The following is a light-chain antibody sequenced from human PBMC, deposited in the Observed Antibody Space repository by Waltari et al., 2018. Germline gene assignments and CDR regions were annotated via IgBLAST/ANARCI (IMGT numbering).Light chain of an antibody. CDR1: SSDGGGYNY. CDR2: DVS. CDR3: CSYAGSYTLV. Sequence: QSALTQPRSVSGAPGQSVTISCTRTSSDGGGYNYFSWYQQHPGKAPKLMIYDVSKRPSGVPDRFSGSKSGNTASLTISGLQAEDEADYYCCSYAGSYTLVFGGGTKLTVL. J-gene: IGLJ3*02. V-gene: IGLV2-11*01.